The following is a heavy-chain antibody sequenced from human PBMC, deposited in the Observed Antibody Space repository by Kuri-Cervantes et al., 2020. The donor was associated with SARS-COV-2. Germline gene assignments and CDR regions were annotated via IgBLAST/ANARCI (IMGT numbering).Heavy chain of an antibody. V-gene: IGHV1-69*06. Sequence: SVKVSCKASGGTFSSYAISWVRQAPGQGLEWMGGIIPIFGTANYAQKFQGRVTITADKSTSTAYMELSSLRSEDTAVYYCAREEGSGYDFNVVVVAASSPGAFDIWGQGTMVTVSS. CDR2: IIPIFGTA. CDR3: AREEGSGYDFNVVVVAASSPGAFDI. J-gene: IGHJ3*02. D-gene: IGHD2-15*01. CDR1: GGTFSSYA.